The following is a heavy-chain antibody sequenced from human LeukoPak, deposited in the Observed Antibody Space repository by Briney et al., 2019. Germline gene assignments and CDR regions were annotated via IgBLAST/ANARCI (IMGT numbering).Heavy chain of an antibody. CDR1: GFTFDDYG. J-gene: IGHJ4*02. D-gene: IGHD3-22*01. Sequence: PGGSLRLSCAASGFTFDDYGMSWVRQAPGKGLEWVSGINWNGGSTGYADSVKGRFTISRDNSKNTLYLQMNSLRAEDTAVYYCARGTYDSSYFDYWGQGTLVTVSS. V-gene: IGHV3-20*04. CDR2: INWNGGST. CDR3: ARGTYDSSYFDY.